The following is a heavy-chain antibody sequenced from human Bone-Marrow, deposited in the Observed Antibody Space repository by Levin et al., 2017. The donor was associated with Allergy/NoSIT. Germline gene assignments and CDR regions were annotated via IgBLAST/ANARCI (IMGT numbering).Heavy chain of an antibody. D-gene: IGHD3-10*01. CDR2: ISYDGSNK. J-gene: IGHJ3*02. CDR1: GFTFSSYG. CDR3: ATATPGGYGSGSYYNVWDAFDI. Sequence: PGGSLRLSCAASGFTFSSYGMHWVRQAPGKGLEWVAVISYDGSNKYYADSVKGRFTISRDNSKNTLYLQMNSLRAEDTAVYYCATATPGGYGSGSYYNVWDAFDIWGQGTMVTVSS. V-gene: IGHV3-30*03.